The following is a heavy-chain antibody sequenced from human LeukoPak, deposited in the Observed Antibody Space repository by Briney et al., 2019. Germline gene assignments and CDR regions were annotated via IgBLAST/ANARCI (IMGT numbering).Heavy chain of an antibody. Sequence: GGSLRLSCRASGFTFSSYWMSWVRQAPGKGLEWVANIKQDGGEEYYVDSVKGRFTISRDNAKNSLYLQMSSLRAEDTAVYYCAAMGGVTLFTDAFDVWGQGTMVTVSS. CDR2: IKQDGGEE. J-gene: IGHJ3*01. CDR1: GFTFSSYW. D-gene: IGHD3-10*02. V-gene: IGHV3-7*01. CDR3: AAMGGVTLFTDAFDV.